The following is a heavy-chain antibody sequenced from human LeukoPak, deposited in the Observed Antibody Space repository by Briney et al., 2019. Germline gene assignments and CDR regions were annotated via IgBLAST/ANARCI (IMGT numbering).Heavy chain of an antibody. D-gene: IGHD6-19*01. CDR1: GGSISTKH. J-gene: IGHJ4*02. V-gene: IGHV4-59*01. Sequence: PSETLSLTCSVSGGSISTKHWSWIRQPPGKGLEWIGYIYDSGYTNYNPSFKSRVTISVDTSKNQFSLKLSSVTAADTAVYYCARAVEREGQWLPYFDYWGQGTLVTVSS. CDR2: IYDSGYT. CDR3: ARAVEREGQWLPYFDY.